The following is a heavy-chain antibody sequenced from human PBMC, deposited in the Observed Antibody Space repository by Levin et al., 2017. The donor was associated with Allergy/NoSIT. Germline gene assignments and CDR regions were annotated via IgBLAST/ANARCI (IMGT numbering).Heavy chain of an antibody. CDR1: GFTFSSYA. Sequence: GESLKISCAASGFTFSSYAMHWVRQAPGKGLEWVAVISYDGSNKYYADSVKGRFTISRDNSKNTLYLQMNSLRAEDTAVYYCARGGVPRTIFGVVIMPYGYGMDVWGQGTTVTVSS. J-gene: IGHJ6*02. V-gene: IGHV3-30*04. CDR2: ISYDGSNK. D-gene: IGHD3-3*01. CDR3: ARGGVPRTIFGVVIMPYGYGMDV.